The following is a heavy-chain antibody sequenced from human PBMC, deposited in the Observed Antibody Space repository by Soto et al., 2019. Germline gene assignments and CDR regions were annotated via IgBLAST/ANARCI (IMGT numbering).Heavy chain of an antibody. D-gene: IGHD1-1*01. CDR3: ARELTNSRAHFDY. J-gene: IGHJ4*02. CDR1: GGSFSGYY. CDR2: INHSGST. Sequence: PSETLSLTCAVYGGSFSGYYWSWIRQPPGKGLEWIGEINHSGSTNYNPSLKSRVTISVDTSKNQFSLKLSSVTAADTAVYYCARELTNSRAHFDYWGQGTLVTVSS. V-gene: IGHV4-34*01.